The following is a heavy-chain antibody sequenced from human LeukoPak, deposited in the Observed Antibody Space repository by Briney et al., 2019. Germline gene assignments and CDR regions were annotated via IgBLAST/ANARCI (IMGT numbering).Heavy chain of an antibody. Sequence: GGSLRLSCAASGFTFSSYAMSWVRQAPGKGLEWVSLISGSGGSTYYADSVEGLFTISRDNSKNTLYLQMNSLRAEDTAVYYCAQYVVVVPAAMTGLYSYYYGMDVWGQGTTVTVSS. D-gene: IGHD2-2*01. CDR1: GFTFSSYA. CDR3: AQYVVVVPAAMTGLYSYYYGMDV. V-gene: IGHV3-23*01. CDR2: ISGSGGST. J-gene: IGHJ6*02.